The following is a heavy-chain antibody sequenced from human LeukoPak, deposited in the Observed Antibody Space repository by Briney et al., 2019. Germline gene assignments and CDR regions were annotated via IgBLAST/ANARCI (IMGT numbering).Heavy chain of an antibody. J-gene: IGHJ4*02. V-gene: IGHV1-2*02. D-gene: IGHD3/OR15-3a*01. CDR2: INPNSGGT. CDR3: FRLGHDY. Sequence: ASVKVSCKASGYTFTGYYIQWVRQAPGQGLEWMGWINPNSGGTNYAQRFQGRVTMTRDTSISTAYMELSGLRSDDTAMYYCFRLGHDYWGQGTLVTVSS. CDR1: GYTFTGYY.